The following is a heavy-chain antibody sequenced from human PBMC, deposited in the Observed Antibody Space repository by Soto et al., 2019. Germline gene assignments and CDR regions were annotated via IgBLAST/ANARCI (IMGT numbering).Heavy chain of an antibody. CDR2: INHSGST. CDR1: GGSFGGYY. J-gene: IGHJ4*02. Sequence: SETLSLTCAVYGGSFGGYYWSWIRQPPGKGLEWIGEINHSGSTNYNPSLKSRVTISVDTSKNQFSLKLSSVTAADTAVYYCARSRDGYTEYYFDYWGQGTLVTVSS. D-gene: IGHD5-12*01. CDR3: ARSRDGYTEYYFDY. V-gene: IGHV4-34*01.